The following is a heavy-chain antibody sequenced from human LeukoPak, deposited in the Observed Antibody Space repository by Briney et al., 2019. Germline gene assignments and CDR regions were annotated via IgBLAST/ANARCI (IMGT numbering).Heavy chain of an antibody. CDR1: GGTFSSYA. CDR2: IIPIFGTA. Sequence: SVKVSCKASGGTFSSYAISWVRQAPGQGLEWMGGIIPIFGTANYAQKFQGRVTITADKSTSTAYMELSSLRSEDTAVYYCATRSGGSYYYYYYVDVWGKGTTVTVSS. J-gene: IGHJ6*03. D-gene: IGHD2-15*01. V-gene: IGHV1-69*06. CDR3: ATRSGGSYYYYYYVDV.